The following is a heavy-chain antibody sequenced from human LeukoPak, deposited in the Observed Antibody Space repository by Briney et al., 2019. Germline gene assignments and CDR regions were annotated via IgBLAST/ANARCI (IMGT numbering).Heavy chain of an antibody. Sequence: GGSLRLSCGASGFTFSDCMNWVRQAPGKGLEWISYIGIDSGNTNYADSVKGRFTISGDKAKNSLYLQMNSLRVEDTAVYYCARDYKYAFDNWGQGTLVTVSS. CDR2: IGIDSGNT. CDR3: ARDYKYAFDN. D-gene: IGHD5-24*01. J-gene: IGHJ4*02. V-gene: IGHV3-48*01. CDR1: GFTFSDC.